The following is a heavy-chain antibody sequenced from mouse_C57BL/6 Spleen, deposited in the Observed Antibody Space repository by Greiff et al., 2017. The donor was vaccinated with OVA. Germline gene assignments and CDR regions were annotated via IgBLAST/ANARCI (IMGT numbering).Heavy chain of an antibody. J-gene: IGHJ2*01. CDR3: ARAGTGTSLDY. CDR2: ISYSGST. Sequence: EVKVVESGPGMVKPSQSLSLTCTVTGYSFTSGYDWYWIRHLPGNILEWTGYISYSGSTNYNQSLKSRISITHDTSKNHFFLKLNSVTTEDTATYYCARAGTGTSLDYWGQGTTLTVSS. V-gene: IGHV3-1*01. CDR1: GYSFTSGYD. D-gene: IGHD4-1*01.